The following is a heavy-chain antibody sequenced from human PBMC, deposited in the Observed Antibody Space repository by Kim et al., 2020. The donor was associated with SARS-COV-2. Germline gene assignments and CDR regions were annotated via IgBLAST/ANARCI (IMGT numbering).Heavy chain of an antibody. J-gene: IGHJ4*02. CDR2: T. D-gene: IGHD5-18*01. V-gene: IGHV1-2*02. CDR3: AREVDTAMVDY. Sequence: TNYAQKFQGRVTMTRDTSISTAYMELSRLRSDDTAVYYCAREVDTAMVDYWGQGTLVTVSS.